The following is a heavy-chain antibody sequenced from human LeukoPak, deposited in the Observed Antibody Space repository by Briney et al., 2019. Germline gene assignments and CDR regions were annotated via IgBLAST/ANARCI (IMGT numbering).Heavy chain of an antibody. J-gene: IGHJ1*01. CDR2: ISSGSTYI. V-gene: IGHV3-21*01. Sequence: GGSLRLSCAASGFTFSNYSMNWVRQAPGKGLEWVSYISSGSTYIYYADSVKGRFTISRDNGKNSLYLQMNSLRAEDTAVYYCARKGYYASSGYLGYFQHWGQGTLVTVSS. D-gene: IGHD3-22*01. CDR3: ARKGYYASSGYLGYFQH. CDR1: GFTFSNYS.